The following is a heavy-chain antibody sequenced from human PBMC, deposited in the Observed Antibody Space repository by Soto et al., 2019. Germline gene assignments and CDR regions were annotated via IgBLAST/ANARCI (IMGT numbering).Heavy chain of an antibody. J-gene: IGHJ6*03. D-gene: IGHD3-10*01. V-gene: IGHV3-23*01. CDR3: AKLPSVTMVRGLPHPPNHYYYYMDV. CDR1: GFTFSSYA. CDR2: ISGSGGST. Sequence: GGSLGLSCAASGFTFSSYAMSWVRQAPGKGLEWVSAISGSGGSTYYADSVKGRFTISRDNSKNTLYLQMNSLRAEDTAVYYCAKLPSVTMVRGLPHPPNHYYYYMDVWGKGTTVTVSS.